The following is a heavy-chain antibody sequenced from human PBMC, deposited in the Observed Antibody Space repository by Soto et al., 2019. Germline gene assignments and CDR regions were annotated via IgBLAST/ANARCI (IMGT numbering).Heavy chain of an antibody. V-gene: IGHV3-30*04. J-gene: IGHJ4*02. CDR3: ARRHREVPALIGDYFDY. Sequence: QVQLVESGGGVVQPGKSLTLSCAASGFTFSSFAMHWVRQPPGKGLEWVAVVSFDGNRQYFSDSVKGRFTISRDNSKNPVALAMNSRRDDDSALYYCARRHREVPALIGDYFDYWGQGTLVTVSS. CDR1: GFTFSSFA. CDR2: VSFDGNRQ. D-gene: IGHD2-2*01.